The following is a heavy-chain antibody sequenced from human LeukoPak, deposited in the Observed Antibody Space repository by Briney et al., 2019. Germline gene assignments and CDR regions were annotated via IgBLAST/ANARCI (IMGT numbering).Heavy chain of an antibody. CDR2: ISGSGGST. V-gene: IGHV3-23*01. CDR3: AKVGGFPALYEYYFDY. D-gene: IGHD3-10*01. CDR1: GFTFSSYA. Sequence: AGGSLRLSCAASGFTFSSYAMSWVRQAPGKGLEWVSAISGSGGSTYYADSVKGRFTISRDNSKNTLYLQMNSLRAEDTAVYYCAKVGGFPALYEYYFDYWGQGTLATVSS. J-gene: IGHJ4*02.